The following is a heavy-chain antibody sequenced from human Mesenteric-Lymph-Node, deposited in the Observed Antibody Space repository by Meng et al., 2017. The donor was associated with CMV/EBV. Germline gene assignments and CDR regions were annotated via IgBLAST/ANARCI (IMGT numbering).Heavy chain of an antibody. CDR2: IYKTGST. J-gene: IGHJ4*02. D-gene: IGHD6-13*01. CDR3: ARGSIATRGFDY. V-gene: IGHV4-61*01. Sequence: VSDGYLSSGSYVWNWNRQPPGKGMEWIGYIYKTGSTNYNPTLKSRVTISVDTPNNQFSLKLSSVTAADTAVYYCARGSIATRGFDYWGQGTLVTVSS. CDR1: DGYLSSGSYV.